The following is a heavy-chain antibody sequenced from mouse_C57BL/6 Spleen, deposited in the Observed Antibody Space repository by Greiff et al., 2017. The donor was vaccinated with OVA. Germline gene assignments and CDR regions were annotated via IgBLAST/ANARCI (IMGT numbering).Heavy chain of an antibody. D-gene: IGHD2-2*01. CDR1: GYSITSGYY. CDR3: AREDYGYDEGYFDY. V-gene: IGHV3-6*01. Sequence: EVKLQESGPGLVKPSQSLSLTCSVTGYSITSGYYWNWIRQFPGNKLEWMGYISYDGSNNYNPSLKNRISITRDTSKNQFFLKLNSVTTEDTATYYCAREDYGYDEGYFDYWGQGTTLTVSS. J-gene: IGHJ2*01. CDR2: ISYDGSN.